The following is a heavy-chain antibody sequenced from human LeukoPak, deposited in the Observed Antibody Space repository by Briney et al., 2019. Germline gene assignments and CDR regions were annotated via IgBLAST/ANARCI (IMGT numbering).Heavy chain of an antibody. J-gene: IGHJ4*02. Sequence: GGSLRLSCAASGFTFSSYAISWVRQAPGKGLEWVSAISGSGGSTYYADSVKGRFTISRDNSKNTLYLQMNSLRAEDTAVYYCAKGVDTAMAPPEGYWGQGTLVTVSS. CDR1: GFTFSSYA. CDR3: AKGVDTAMAPPEGY. D-gene: IGHD5-18*01. CDR2: ISGSGGST. V-gene: IGHV3-23*01.